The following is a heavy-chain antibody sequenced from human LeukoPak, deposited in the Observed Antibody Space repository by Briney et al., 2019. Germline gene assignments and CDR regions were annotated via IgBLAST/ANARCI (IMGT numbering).Heavy chain of an antibody. J-gene: IGHJ4*02. V-gene: IGHV3-23*01. CDR2: ISGGGGST. CDR1: GFTFSSYA. CDR3: AKEYSHYDSSGFDY. D-gene: IGHD3-22*01. Sequence: SGGSLRLSCAASGFTFSSYAMSWVRQAPGKGLEWVSAISGGGGSTYYADSVKGRFTISRDNSKNTLYLQMNSLRAEDTAVYYCAKEYSHYDSSGFDYWGQGTLVTVSS.